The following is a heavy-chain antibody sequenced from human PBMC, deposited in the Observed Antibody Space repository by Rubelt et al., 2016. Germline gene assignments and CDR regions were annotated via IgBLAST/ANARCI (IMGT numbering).Heavy chain of an antibody. D-gene: IGHD6-13*01. CDR2: SYDGSNK. V-gene: IGHV3-30*01. J-gene: IGHJ5*02. Sequence: SYDGSNKYYADSVKGRFTISRDNSKNTPYLQMNSLRAEDTAVYYCARDGTIAAAGTGNWFDPWGQGTLVTVSS. CDR3: ARDGTIAAAGTGNWFDP.